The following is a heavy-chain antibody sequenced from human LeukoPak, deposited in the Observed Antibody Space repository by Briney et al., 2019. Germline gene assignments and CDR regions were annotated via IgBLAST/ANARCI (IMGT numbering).Heavy chain of an antibody. Sequence: PGGSLRLSCAASAFTFSSYAMSWVRQAPGKGLEWVSAIGGSGDSTYYADSVKGRFTISRDNSKNTLYLQMNSLRAEDTAVYYCAKGQYSSSWIFDYWGQGTLVTVSS. CDR2: IGGSGDST. J-gene: IGHJ4*02. D-gene: IGHD6-13*01. V-gene: IGHV3-23*01. CDR3: AKGQYSSSWIFDY. CDR1: AFTFSSYA.